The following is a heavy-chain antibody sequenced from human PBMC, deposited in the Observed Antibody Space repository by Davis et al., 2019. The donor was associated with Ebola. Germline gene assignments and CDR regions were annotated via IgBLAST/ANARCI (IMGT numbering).Heavy chain of an antibody. V-gene: IGHV5-51*01. J-gene: IGHJ6*02. CDR1: EYSFTTYC. CDR3: ARHSAGLDF. CDR2: ACPGESDS. Sequence: KVSCKGSEYSFTTYCTTWVRQEAGKGLEWMGIACPGESDSRYSPSFQGQVTISVDKSINTAYLQWSSLKASDSALYYCARHSAGLDFWGQGTTVTVSS.